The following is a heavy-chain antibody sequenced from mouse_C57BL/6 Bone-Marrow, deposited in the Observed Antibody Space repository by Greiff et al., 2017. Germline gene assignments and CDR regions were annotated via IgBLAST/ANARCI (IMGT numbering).Heavy chain of an antibody. Sequence: VQRVESGADLVRPGTSVKVSCKASGYAFTNYLIEWVKQWPGQGLEWIGVINPGSGGTNYNEKFKSKATLTADKSSSTAYMQLSSLTSEDSTVYFCARGAGGYWGQGTTLTVSS. CDR2: INPGSGGT. CDR3: ARGAGGY. V-gene: IGHV1-54*01. J-gene: IGHJ2*01. CDR1: GYAFTNYL.